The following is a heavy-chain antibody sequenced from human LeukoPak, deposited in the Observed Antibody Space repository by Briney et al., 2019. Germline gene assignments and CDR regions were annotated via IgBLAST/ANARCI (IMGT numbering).Heavy chain of an antibody. CDR2: ISGRDDST. D-gene: IGHD3-9*01. CDR3: AKWGDYDILTGYYDPDY. J-gene: IGHJ4*02. Sequence: GGSLRLSCAASGFTVTNYATYWVRQAPGKGLEWVSAISGRDDSTYYADSVKGRFTISRDTSKNTLFLQMNSLRAEDTAVYYCAKWGDYDILTGYYDPDYWGQGTLVAVSS. V-gene: IGHV3-23*01. CDR1: GFTVTNYA.